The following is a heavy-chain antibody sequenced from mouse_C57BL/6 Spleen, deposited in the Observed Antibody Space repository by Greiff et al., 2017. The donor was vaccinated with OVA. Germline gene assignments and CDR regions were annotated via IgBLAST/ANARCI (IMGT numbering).Heavy chain of an antibody. CDR1: GYTFTDYE. CDR2: IDPETGGT. V-gene: IGHV1-15*01. CDR3: KGGYYGSSYLFDG. D-gene: IGHD1-1*01. J-gene: IGHJ2*01. Sequence: QVHVKQSGAELVRPGASVTLSCKASGYTFTDYEMHWVKQTPVHGLEWIGAIDPETGGTAYNQKFKGKAILTADKSSSTAYMELRSLTSEDSAVYYGKGGYYGSSYLFDGWGQGTTLTVSS.